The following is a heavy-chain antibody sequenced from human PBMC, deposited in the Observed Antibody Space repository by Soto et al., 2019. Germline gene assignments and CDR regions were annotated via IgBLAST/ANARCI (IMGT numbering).Heavy chain of an antibody. J-gene: IGHJ4*02. D-gene: IGHD3-10*01. CDR2: IYYLGST. V-gene: IGHV4-59*01. Sequence: ASETLSLTCSVSGGSMSEYFWSWIRQSPGRGLEWIGYIYYLGSTDYNPSLKSRVTISVDTSKRQFSLRLTSVTAADTAVYYCARDGYDGSGSPYPAYWGPGTQVTVSS. CDR1: GGSMSEYF. CDR3: ARDGYDGSGSPYPAY.